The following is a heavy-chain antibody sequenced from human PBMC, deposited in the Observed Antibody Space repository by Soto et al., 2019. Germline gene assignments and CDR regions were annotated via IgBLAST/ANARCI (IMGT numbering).Heavy chain of an antibody. CDR3: ATYVPDKLAVAGTSDACDI. CDR1: GGSISSYY. J-gene: IGHJ3*02. Sequence: PSETLSLTCTVSGGSISSYYWSWIRQPPGKGLEWIADIYYSGSPNYSPSLKSRVTISVDTSKNQFSLNLSSVTAADTAVYFCATYVPDKLAVAGTSDACDIWGQGTMVTVSS. D-gene: IGHD6-19*01. CDR2: IYYSGSP. V-gene: IGHV4-59*01.